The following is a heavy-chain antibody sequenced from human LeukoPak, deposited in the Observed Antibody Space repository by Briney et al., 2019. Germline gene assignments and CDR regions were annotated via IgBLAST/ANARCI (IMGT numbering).Heavy chain of an antibody. CDR1: GFTVSSNY. J-gene: IGHJ4*02. Sequence: TGGSLRLSCAASGFTVSSNYMSWVRQAPGKGLEWVSVIYSGGSTYYADSVKGRFTISRDNSKNALYLQMNSLRAEDTAVYYCARDRDWNSGFDYWGQGTLVTVSS. V-gene: IGHV3-53*01. D-gene: IGHD1-7*01. CDR3: ARDRDWNSGFDY. CDR2: IYSGGST.